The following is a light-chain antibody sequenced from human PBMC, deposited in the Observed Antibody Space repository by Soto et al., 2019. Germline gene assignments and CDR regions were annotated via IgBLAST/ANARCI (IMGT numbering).Light chain of an antibody. CDR1: QSVSSSY. CDR2: GAS. J-gene: IGKJ1*01. Sequence: EIVLTQSPGTLSLSPGERATLSCRASQSVSSSYLAWYQQKPGQAPRLLIYGASSRATGIPDRFSGSGSGTDFTLTISRLELEDFGVYYCQQYGSSPRRFGQGTRVDIK. V-gene: IGKV3-20*01. CDR3: QQYGSSPRR.